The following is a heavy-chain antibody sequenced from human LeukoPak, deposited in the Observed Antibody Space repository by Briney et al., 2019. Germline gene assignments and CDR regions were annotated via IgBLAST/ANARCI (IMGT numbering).Heavy chain of an antibody. CDR2: IYHSGTS. Sequence: PSETLSLTCTVSIASISTYYWSWIRQPPGKGLEWIGYIYHSGTSNYNPSLKSRVPMSVDTSKSQFSLSLSSVTSADTAVYYCAKAAKFYYGSETYYYFDYWGQGILATVSS. CDR1: IASISTYY. V-gene: IGHV4-59*01. CDR3: AKAAKFYYGSETYYYFDY. J-gene: IGHJ4*02. D-gene: IGHD3-10*01.